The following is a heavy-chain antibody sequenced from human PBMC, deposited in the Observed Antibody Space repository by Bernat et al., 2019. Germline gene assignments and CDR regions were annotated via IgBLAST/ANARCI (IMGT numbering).Heavy chain of an antibody. J-gene: IGHJ4*02. V-gene: IGHV3-23*04. CDR1: GFTFSTYA. CDR2: INAGGGRT. D-gene: IGHD2-15*01. Sequence: EVQLVESGGGLVQPGRSLRLSCTASGFTFSTYAMSWVRQAPGKGLEWVSGINAGGGRTYYADSVKGRFTISRDNSKNTVDLQMNSLRAEDTALYYCGKDAEVCSGSTCYRPSNYWGQGTLVTVSA. CDR3: GKDAEVCSGSTCYRPSNY.